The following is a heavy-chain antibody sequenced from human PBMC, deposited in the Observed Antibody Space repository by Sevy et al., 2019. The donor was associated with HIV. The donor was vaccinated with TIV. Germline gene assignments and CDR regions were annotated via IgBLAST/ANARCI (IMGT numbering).Heavy chain of an antibody. J-gene: IGHJ5*02. CDR2: LSSSSSTI. D-gene: IGHD3-22*01. Sequence: GGSLRLACAASGFTFSSYSMNWVRRAPGKGLEWVSYLSSSSSTIDYADSVKGRFTISRDNAKNSLYLQMNSLRDEDTAVYYCARYTYYYDSSGYYEWFDPWGQGTLVTVSS. CDR3: ARYTYYYDSSGYYEWFDP. CDR1: GFTFSSYS. V-gene: IGHV3-48*02.